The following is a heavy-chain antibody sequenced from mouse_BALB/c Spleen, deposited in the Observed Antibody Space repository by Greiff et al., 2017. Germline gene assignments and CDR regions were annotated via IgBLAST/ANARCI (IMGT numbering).Heavy chain of an antibody. CDR1: GYSFTSYY. Sequence: EVQLQQSGPELMKPGASVKISCKASGYSFTSYYMHWVKQSHGKSLEWIGYIDPFNGGTSYNQKFKGKATLTVDKSSSTAYMHLSSLTSEDSAVYYCATITTGFDYWGQGTTLTVSS. CDR3: ATITTGFDY. CDR2: IDPFNGGT. V-gene: IGHV1S135*01. D-gene: IGHD1-1*01. J-gene: IGHJ2*01.